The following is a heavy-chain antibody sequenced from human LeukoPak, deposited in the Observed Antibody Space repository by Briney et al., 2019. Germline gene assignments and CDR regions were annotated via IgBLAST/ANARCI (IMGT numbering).Heavy chain of an antibody. CDR1: GGSISSSSYY. D-gene: IGHD3-22*01. CDR2: IYYSGST. V-gene: IGHV4-39*07. Sequence: SETLSLTCTVSGGSISSSSYYWGWIRQPPGKGLEWIGSIYYSGSTYYNPSLKSRVTISVDTSKNQFSLKLSSVTAADTAVYYCARDLEYYYDSSGYYLMAGHYFDYWGQGTLVTVSS. J-gene: IGHJ4*02. CDR3: ARDLEYYYDSSGYYLMAGHYFDY.